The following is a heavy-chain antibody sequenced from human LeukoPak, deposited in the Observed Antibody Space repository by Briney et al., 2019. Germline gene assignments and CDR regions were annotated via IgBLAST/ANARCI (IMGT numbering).Heavy chain of an antibody. J-gene: IGHJ4*02. D-gene: IGHD5-18*01. CDR2: IYPGDSDT. Sequence: PGESLQISCKGSGYSFTSNWIGWVRQMPGKGLEWVGIIYPGDSDTRYSPSFQGQVTISVDKSISTAYLQWSSLKASDTAMYYCARRPRGYADYWGQGTLVTVSS. V-gene: IGHV5-51*01. CDR3: ARRPRGYADY. CDR1: GYSFTSNW.